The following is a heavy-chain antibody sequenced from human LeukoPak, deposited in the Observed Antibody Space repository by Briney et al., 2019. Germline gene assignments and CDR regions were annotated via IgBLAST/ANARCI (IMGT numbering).Heavy chain of an antibody. V-gene: IGHV3-33*01. D-gene: IGHD1-26*01. CDR3: ARDREEGFDY. J-gene: IGHJ4*02. CDR2: VWYDGSKK. CDR1: GFTFSSYG. Sequence: GGSLRLSCAASGFTFSSYGMHWVRQAPGKGLEWVAVVWYDGSKKYSADSVKGRITISRDDSKNTLYLQMNSLRAEDTAVYYCARDREEGFDYWGQGTLVTVSS.